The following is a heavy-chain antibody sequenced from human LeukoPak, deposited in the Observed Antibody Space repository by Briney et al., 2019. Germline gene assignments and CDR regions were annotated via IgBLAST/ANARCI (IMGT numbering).Heavy chain of an antibody. CDR1: GFTFSSYG. CDR2: ISYDGSNK. CDR3: AKDNDY. Sequence: PGRSLRLSRAASGFTFSSYGMHWVRQAPGKGLEWVAVISYDGSNKYYADSVKGRFTISRDNSKNTLYLQMNSLRAEDTAVYYCAKDNDYWGQGTLVTVSS. V-gene: IGHV3-30*18. J-gene: IGHJ4*02.